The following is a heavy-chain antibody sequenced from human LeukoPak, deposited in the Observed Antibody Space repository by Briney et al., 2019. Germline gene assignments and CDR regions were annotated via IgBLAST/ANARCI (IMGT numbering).Heavy chain of an antibody. CDR3: APLLKDYYDSSGPLLDY. D-gene: IGHD3-22*01. Sequence: SETLSLTCTVSGGSISSSSYYWGWIRHPPGKGLEWIGSIYYSGSTYYNPSLKSRVTISVDTSKNQFSLKLSSVTAADTAVYYCAPLLKDYYDSSGPLLDYWGQGTLVTVSS. V-gene: IGHV4-39*01. CDR2: IYYSGST. CDR1: GGSISSSSYY. J-gene: IGHJ4*02.